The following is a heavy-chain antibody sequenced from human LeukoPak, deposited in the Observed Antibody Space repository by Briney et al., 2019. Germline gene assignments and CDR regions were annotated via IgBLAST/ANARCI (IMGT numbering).Heavy chain of an antibody. J-gene: IGHJ5*02. Sequence: ASVKVSSKVSGYTLTELSMHWVRPAPGKGLEWRGGFDPEDGETIYAQKFQGRVTMTEDTSTNTAYMELSSLRSEDTAVYYCARSVWASGSYWFDPWGQGTLVTVSS. V-gene: IGHV1-24*01. CDR3: ARSVWASGSYWFDP. CDR2: FDPEDGET. CDR1: GYTLTELS. D-gene: IGHD1-26*01.